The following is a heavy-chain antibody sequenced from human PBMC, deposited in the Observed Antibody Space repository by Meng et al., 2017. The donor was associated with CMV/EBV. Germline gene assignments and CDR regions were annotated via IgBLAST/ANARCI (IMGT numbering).Heavy chain of an antibody. J-gene: IGHJ4*02. CDR1: GGTFSSYA. V-gene: IGHV1-69*05. CDR3: AADYGDYSDY. D-gene: IGHD4-17*01. CDR2: IIPIFGTA. Sequence: SVKVSCKASGGTFSSYAVSWVRQAPGQGLEWMGGIIPIFGTANYAQKFQGRVTITTDESTSTAYMELSSLRSEDTAVYYCAADYGDYSDYWGQGTLVTVSS.